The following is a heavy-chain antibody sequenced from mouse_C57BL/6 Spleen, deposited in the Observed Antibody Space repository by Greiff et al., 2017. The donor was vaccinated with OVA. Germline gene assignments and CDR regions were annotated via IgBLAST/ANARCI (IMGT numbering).Heavy chain of an antibody. V-gene: IGHV1-69*01. CDR2: IDPSDSNT. CDR1: GYTFTSYW. CDR3: ARSNYGSSYRYFDV. Sequence: QVQLQQPGAELVMPGASVKLSCKASGYTFTSYWMHWVKQRPGQGLEWIGEIDPSDSNTNYNQKFKGKATLTVDKSSSTAYMQLSILTADDSAVYYCARSNYGSSYRYFDVWGTGTTVTVSS. J-gene: IGHJ1*03. D-gene: IGHD1-1*01.